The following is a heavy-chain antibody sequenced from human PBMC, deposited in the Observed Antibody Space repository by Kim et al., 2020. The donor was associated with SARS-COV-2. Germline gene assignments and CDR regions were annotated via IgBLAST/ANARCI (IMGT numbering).Heavy chain of an antibody. Sequence: SETLSLTCTVSGGSISSGGYYWSWIRQHPGKGLEWIGYIYYSGSTYYNPSLKSRVTISVDTSKNQFSLKLSSVTAADTAVYYCAMLHRPLTMIWAYGMDVWGQGTTVTVSS. CDR1: GGSISSGGYY. CDR3: AMLHRPLTMIWAYGMDV. V-gene: IGHV4-31*03. D-gene: IGHD3-22*01. J-gene: IGHJ6*02. CDR2: IYYSGST.